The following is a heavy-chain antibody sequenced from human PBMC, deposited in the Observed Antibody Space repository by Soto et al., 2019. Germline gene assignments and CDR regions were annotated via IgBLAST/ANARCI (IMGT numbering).Heavy chain of an antibody. CDR1: GFTFNNYA. V-gene: IGHV3-30-3*01. CDR2: ISYDGDTK. D-gene: IGHD3-22*01. Sequence: GGSLRLSCAASGFTFNNYAMHWVRQTPGKGLEWVAGISYDGDTKYSVDSVKGRFTISRDDSKNTLFLQMSSLRPDDTAVYYYGGARGYFDYWGQGTLVTVSS. J-gene: IGHJ4*02. CDR3: GGARGYFDY.